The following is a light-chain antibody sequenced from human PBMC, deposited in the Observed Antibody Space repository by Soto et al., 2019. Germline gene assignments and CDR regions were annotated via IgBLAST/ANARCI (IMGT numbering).Light chain of an antibody. V-gene: IGKV1-39*02. Sequence: QMTQSPSSLSASVGDRVTITCRASQSISTYLNWYQHKPGKAPKVLINGASRLHTGVPSRFSGGGSGTDFPPTISRLQPEVFATYFAQKKNRLPRTFGQGTKVKI. CDR3: QKKNRLPRT. CDR2: GAS. J-gene: IGKJ1*01. CDR1: QSISTY.